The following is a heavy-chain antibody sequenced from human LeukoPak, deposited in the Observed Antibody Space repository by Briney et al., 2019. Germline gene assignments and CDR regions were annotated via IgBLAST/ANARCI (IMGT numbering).Heavy chain of an antibody. V-gene: IGHV3-21*01. Sequence: PGGSLRLSCAASGFTFSSYSMNWVRQAPGKGLEWVSSISSSSSYIYYADSVKGRFTISRDNAKNSLYLQMNSLRAEDTAVYYCATPKTRTPWNWFDPWGQGTLVTVSS. CDR1: GFTFSSYS. CDR2: ISSSSSYI. J-gene: IGHJ5*02. CDR3: ATPKTRTPWNWFDP. D-gene: IGHD1-14*01.